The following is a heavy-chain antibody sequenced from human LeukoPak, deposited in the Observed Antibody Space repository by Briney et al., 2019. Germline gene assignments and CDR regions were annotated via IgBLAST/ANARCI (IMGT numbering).Heavy chain of an antibody. CDR2: IYSGGST. D-gene: IGHD3-3*01. V-gene: IGHV3-53*01. J-gene: IGHJ4*02. CDR1: GFTVSSNY. CDR3: ASAYDFPTFDY. Sequence: GGSLRLSCAASGFTVSSNYMSWVRQAPGKGLEWVSVIYSGGSTYYADSVKGLFTISRDNSKNTLYLQMNSLRAEDTAVYYCASAYDFPTFDYWGQGTLVTVSS.